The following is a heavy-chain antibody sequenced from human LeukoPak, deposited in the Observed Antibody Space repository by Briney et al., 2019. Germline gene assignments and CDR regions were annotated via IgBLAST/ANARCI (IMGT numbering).Heavy chain of an antibody. CDR1: GGPFSGYY. V-gene: IGHV4-34*01. D-gene: IGHD3-16*02. J-gene: IGHJ4*02. CDR2: INHSGST. CDR3: AGGYVWGSYRPLDY. Sequence: SETLSLTCAVYGGPFSGYYWSWIRQPPGKGLEWIGEINHSGSTNYNPSLKSRVTISVDTSKNQFSLKLSSVTAADTAVYYCAGGYVWGSYRPLDYWGQGTLVTVSS.